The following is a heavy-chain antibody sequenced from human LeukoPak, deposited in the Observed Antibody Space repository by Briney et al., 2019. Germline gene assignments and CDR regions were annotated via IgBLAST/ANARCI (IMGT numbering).Heavy chain of an antibody. CDR3: ASDIYGSQPSDY. V-gene: IGHV1-69*05. D-gene: IGHD3-10*01. J-gene: IGHJ4*02. CDR1: GGTFRDFA. Sequence: VASVKVSCKASGGTFRDFAVSWVRQAPGQGLEWMGGIVPIFDTPNYAQRFEDRVTITTDEATNTAYMELTGLRSEDTAVYYCASDIYGSQPSDYWGQGTLVIVSS. CDR2: IVPIFDTP.